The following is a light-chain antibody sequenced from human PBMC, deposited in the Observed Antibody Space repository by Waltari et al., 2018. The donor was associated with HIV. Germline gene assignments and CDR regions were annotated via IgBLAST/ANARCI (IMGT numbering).Light chain of an antibody. CDR3: AAAWDDSLNGPV. V-gene: IGLV1-36*01. CDR1: SSNIGNHA. J-gene: IGLJ2*01. Sequence: QSVLTQPPSVSEAPRQRVTISCSGSSSNIGNHAVNWYQQLPGKAPKLLIYHDDLLPSGVSDRFSGSKSGTSASLAISGLQSEDEADYYCAAAWDDSLNGPVFGGGTKLTVL. CDR2: HDD.